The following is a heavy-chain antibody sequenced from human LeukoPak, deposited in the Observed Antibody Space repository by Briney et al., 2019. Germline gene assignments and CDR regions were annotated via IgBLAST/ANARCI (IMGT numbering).Heavy chain of an antibody. J-gene: IGHJ1*01. Sequence: GASVKVSCKASAYTFTGYYLHWMRQAPGQGLEWMGWINPNSGATNYAQKFQGRVTMTRDTSISTAYMEPSSLRSDDTAVYYCARGGRWLQFRSEYFQHWGQGTLVTVSS. D-gene: IGHD5-24*01. CDR1: AYTFTGYY. CDR2: INPNSGAT. CDR3: ARGGRWLQFRSEYFQH. V-gene: IGHV1-2*02.